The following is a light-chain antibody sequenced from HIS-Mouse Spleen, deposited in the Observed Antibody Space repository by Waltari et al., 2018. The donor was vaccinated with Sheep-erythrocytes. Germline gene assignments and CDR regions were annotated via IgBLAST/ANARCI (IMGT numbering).Light chain of an antibody. Sequence: SYELTQPPSVSVSPGQTASITCSGDKLGDKYACWYQQKPGQAPVLVFYDDSDRPSGIPGRFSGYNSVNTATLTVSRVEAGDEADYYCQVWDSSSDHVVFGGGTKLTVL. CDR2: DDS. CDR1: KLGDKY. V-gene: IGLV3-1*01. J-gene: IGLJ2*01. CDR3: QVWDSSSDHVV.